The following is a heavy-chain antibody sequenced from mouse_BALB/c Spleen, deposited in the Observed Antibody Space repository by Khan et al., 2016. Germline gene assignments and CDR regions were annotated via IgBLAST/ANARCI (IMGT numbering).Heavy chain of an antibody. CDR1: GHPFTTYW. CDR3: ARGSTVFDS. CDR2: IDPYDSET. Sequence: VQLQESGAELVRPGASVKLSCKASGHPFTTYWMNWVKQRPEQGLEWIGRIDPYDSETHYDQRFKDKAILTVDRSSSTAYMQLSSLTSEDSAVYYCARGSTVFDSWGPGTTLPVSS. D-gene: IGHD1-1*01. J-gene: IGHJ2*01. V-gene: IGHV1-52*01.